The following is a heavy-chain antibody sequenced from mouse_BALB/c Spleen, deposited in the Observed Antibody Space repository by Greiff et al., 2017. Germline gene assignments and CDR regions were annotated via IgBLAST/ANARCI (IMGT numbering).Heavy chain of an antibody. D-gene: IGHD2-12*01. CDR1: GFTFSSYT. V-gene: IGHV5-6-4*01. Sequence: EVHLVESGGGLVKPGGSLKLSCAASGFTFSSYTMSWVRQTPEKRLEWVATISSGGSYTYYPDSVKGRFTISRDNAKNTLYLQMSSLKSEDTAMYYCTRDDDGAYWGQGTLVTVSA. CDR2: ISSGGSYT. CDR3: TRDDDGAY. J-gene: IGHJ3*01.